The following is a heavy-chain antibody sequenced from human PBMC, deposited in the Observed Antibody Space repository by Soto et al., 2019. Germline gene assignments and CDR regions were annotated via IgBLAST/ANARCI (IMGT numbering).Heavy chain of an antibody. CDR3: ARHRGYSYGYHLPDY. D-gene: IGHD5-18*01. V-gene: IGHV4-39*01. Sequence: SETLSLTCTVSGGSISSSSYYWGWIRQPPGKGLEWIGSIYYSGSTYYNPPLKSRVTISVDTSKNQFSLKLSSVTAADTAVYYCARHRGYSYGYHLPDYWGQGTLVTVSS. CDR1: GGSISSSSYY. CDR2: IYYSGST. J-gene: IGHJ4*02.